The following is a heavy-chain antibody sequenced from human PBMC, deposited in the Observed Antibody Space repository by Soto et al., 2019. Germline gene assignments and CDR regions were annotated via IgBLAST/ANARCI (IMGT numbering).Heavy chain of an antibody. CDR1: GGSFSGYY. J-gene: IGHJ6*02. CDR3: ARGPYSSGWYGPYGMDV. CDR2: INHSGST. D-gene: IGHD6-19*01. Sequence: PDTLSLTCAVYGGSFSGYYWSWIRQPPGKGLEWIGEINHSGSTNYNPSLKSRVTISVDTSKNQFSLKLSSVTAADTAVYYCARGPYSSGWYGPYGMDVWGQGTTVTVSS. V-gene: IGHV4-34*01.